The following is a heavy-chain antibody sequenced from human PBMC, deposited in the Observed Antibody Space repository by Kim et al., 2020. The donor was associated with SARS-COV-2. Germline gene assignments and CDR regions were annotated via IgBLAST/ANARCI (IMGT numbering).Heavy chain of an antibody. J-gene: IGHJ4*02. Sequence: KGRVTISVDTSKNQFSLKLSSVTAADTAVYYCAGILHYDSSGYLEGYFDYWGQGTLVTVSS. V-gene: IGHV4-39*01. CDR3: AGILHYDSSGYLEGYFDY. D-gene: IGHD3-22*01.